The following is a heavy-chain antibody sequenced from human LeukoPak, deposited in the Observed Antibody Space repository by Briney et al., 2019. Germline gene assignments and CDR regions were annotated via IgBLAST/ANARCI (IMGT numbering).Heavy chain of an antibody. J-gene: IGHJ4*02. CDR2: IYPGDSDT. CDR1: GYSFTSYW. D-gene: IGHD1-26*01. V-gene: IGHV5-51*01. CDR3: ARPSIVGAPTYFDY. Sequence: GESLKISCKGSGYSFTSYWSGWGRQMPGKGREWMGIIYPGDSDTRYSPSFQGQVTISADKSISTAYLQWSSLKASDTAMYYCARPSIVGAPTYFDYWGQGTLVTVSS.